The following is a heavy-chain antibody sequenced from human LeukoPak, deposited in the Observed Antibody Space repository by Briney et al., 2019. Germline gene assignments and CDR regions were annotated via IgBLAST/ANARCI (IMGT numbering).Heavy chain of an antibody. CDR2: INHSGST. CDR1: GGSFSGYY. V-gene: IGHV4-34*01. D-gene: IGHD2-21*02. Sequence: PSETLSLTCAVYGGSFSGYYWSWIRQPPGKGREWMGEINHSGSTNYNPSLKSRVTISVDTSKNQFSLKLSSVTDAHTAVYYWEGTIIVVVTADRYYGMDVWGQGTTVTVSS. CDR3: EGTIIVVVTADRYYGMDV. J-gene: IGHJ6*02.